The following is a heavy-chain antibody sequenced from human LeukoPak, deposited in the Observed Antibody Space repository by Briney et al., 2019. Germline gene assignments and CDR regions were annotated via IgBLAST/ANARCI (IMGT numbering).Heavy chain of an antibody. CDR2: ISSGSSYI. CDR1: GFTFSSYS. CDR3: ARDSDFDSSGYYPYYYYYYNMDV. J-gene: IGHJ6*02. Sequence: GGSLRLSCAASGFTFSSYSMNWVRQAPGKGLEWVSSISSGSSYIYYADSLKGRFTISRDNAKNSLFLQMNSLRAEDTAVYYCARDSDFDSSGYYPYYYYYYNMDVWGQGTTVTV. V-gene: IGHV3-21*01. D-gene: IGHD3-22*01.